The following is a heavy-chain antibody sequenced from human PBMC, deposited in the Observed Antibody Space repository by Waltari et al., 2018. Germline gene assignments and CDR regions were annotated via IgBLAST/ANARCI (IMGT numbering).Heavy chain of an antibody. D-gene: IGHD2-21*01. CDR2: INPSVGST. Sequence: QVQLVQSGAEVKKPGASVKISCKTSEYTFTSSYIHWVRQAPGQGLEWMGIINPSVGSTTYAPKFQGRVTMTRDTSTSTVYMELSSLRSDDTAVYYCALDTGALWMDVWGQGTTVTVSS. CDR1: EYTFTSSY. V-gene: IGHV1-46*01. CDR3: ALDTGALWMDV. J-gene: IGHJ6*02.